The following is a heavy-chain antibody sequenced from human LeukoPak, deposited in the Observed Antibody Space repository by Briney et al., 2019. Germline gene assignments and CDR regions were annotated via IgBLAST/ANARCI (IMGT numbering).Heavy chain of an antibody. D-gene: IGHD3-16*01. V-gene: IGHV4-34*01. CDR2: INHSGST. CDR3: ARGVLWGLFDY. CDR1: GGSFSGYY. Sequence: SETLSLTCAVYGGSFSGYYWSWIRQPPGKGLEWIGEINHSGSTNYNPSLKSRVTISVDTSKNQFSPKLSSVTAADTAVYYCARGVLWGLFDYWGQGTLVTVSS. J-gene: IGHJ4*02.